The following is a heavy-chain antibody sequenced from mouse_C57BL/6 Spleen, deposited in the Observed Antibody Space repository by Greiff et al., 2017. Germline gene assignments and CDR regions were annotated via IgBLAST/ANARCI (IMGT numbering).Heavy chain of an antibody. CDR2: ISNGGGST. CDR1: GFTFSDYY. D-gene: IGHD4-1*01. J-gene: IGHJ1*03. CDR3: ARLNWDWYFDV. Sequence: DVMLVESGGGLVQPGGSLKLSCAASGFTFSDYYMYWVRQTPEKRLEWVAYISNGGGSTYYPDTVKGRFTISRDNAKNTLYLQMSRLKSEDTAMYYCARLNWDWYFDVWGTGTTVTVSS. V-gene: IGHV5-12*01.